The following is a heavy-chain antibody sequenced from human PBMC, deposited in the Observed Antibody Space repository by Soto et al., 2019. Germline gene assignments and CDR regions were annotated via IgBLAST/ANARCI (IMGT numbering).Heavy chain of an antibody. Sequence: QVPLQQSAPGLVKPSQTLSLTCAISGDSVSSNSAAWNWIRQSPSRGLEWLGRAYYRSHWYYDSAVSVRSRITVTPDPAKNQCSLQLSSVTPEDTAVYFCTKLKGDSRTYNGMDVWGQGTTVIVSS. CDR2: AYYRSHWYY. CDR3: TKLKGDSRTYNGMDV. V-gene: IGHV6-1*01. CDR1: GDSVSSNSAA. J-gene: IGHJ6*02. D-gene: IGHD2-21*02.